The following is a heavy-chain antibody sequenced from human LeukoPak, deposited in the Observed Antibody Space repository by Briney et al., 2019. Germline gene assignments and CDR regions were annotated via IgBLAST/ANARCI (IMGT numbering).Heavy chain of an antibody. J-gene: IGHJ6*03. CDR1: GYTFTGYY. CDR3: ARYYYGDYAPYYYYYMDV. Sequence: GASVKVSCKASGYTFTGYYMHWVRQAPGQGLEWMGWINPNSGGTNYAQKFQGRVTMTRDTSISTAYMELSRLRSDDTAVYYCARYYYGDYAPYYYYYMDVWGKGTTVTVSS. D-gene: IGHD4-17*01. V-gene: IGHV1-2*02. CDR2: INPNSGGT.